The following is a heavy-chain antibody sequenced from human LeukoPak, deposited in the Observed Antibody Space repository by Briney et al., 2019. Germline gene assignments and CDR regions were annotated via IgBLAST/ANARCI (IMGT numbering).Heavy chain of an antibody. D-gene: IGHD3-10*01. J-gene: IGHJ6*03. V-gene: IGHV4-59*08. CDR1: GGSISSYY. CDR3: ARVRYGSGSLYYYYYYMDV. CDR2: IYYSGST. Sequence: SETLSLTCTVSGGSISSYYWSWIRQPPGKGLEWIGYIYYSGSTNYNPSLKSRVTISVDTSKNQFSLKLSSVTAADTAVYYCARVRYGSGSLYYYYYYMDVWGKGTTVTISS.